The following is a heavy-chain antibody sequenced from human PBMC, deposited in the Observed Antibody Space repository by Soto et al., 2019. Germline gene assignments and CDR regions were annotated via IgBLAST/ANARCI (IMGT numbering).Heavy chain of an antibody. J-gene: IGHJ5*02. CDR2: INHSGST. CDR1: GGSFIGYY. CDR3: ARGRFLEWLSVRRNWFDR. D-gene: IGHD3-3*01. V-gene: IGHV4-34*01. Sequence: SETLSLTCAVYGGSFIGYYWSWILQPPWKGLEWIGEINHSGSTNYNPSLKSRVTISVDTSKNQFSLKLSSVTAADTAVYYCARGRFLEWLSVRRNWFDRWGQGILVTVSS.